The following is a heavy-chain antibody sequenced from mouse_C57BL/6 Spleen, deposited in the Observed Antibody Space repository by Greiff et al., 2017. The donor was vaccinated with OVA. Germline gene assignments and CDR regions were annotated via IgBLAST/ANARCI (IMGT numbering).Heavy chain of an antibody. CDR2: FYPRDGST. V-gene: IGHV1-85*01. D-gene: IGHD2-4*01. CDR3: ARWDDYDPYAMDY. CDR1: GYTFTSYD. J-gene: IGHJ4*01. Sequence: QVQLQQSGPELVKPGASVKLSCKASGYTFTSYDINWVKQRPGQGLEWIGWFYPRDGSTKYNEKFKGKATLTVDTSSSKAYMELHRLTSEDAAVYFCARWDDYDPYAMDYWGQGTSVTVSS.